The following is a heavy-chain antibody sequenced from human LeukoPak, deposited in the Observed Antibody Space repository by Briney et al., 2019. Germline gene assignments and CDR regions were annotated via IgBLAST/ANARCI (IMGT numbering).Heavy chain of an antibody. Sequence: SETLSLTCTVSGDSISSSSSYWGWIRQPPGKGLEWIGSICYSGSTYYNTSLKSRVTISVDTSKNQFSLKLSSVTAADTAVYYCARDSYYYDGNDAFDIWGQGTMVTVSS. CDR3: ARDSYYYDGNDAFDI. D-gene: IGHD3-22*01. CDR1: GDSISSSSSY. V-gene: IGHV4-39*07. CDR2: ICYSGST. J-gene: IGHJ3*02.